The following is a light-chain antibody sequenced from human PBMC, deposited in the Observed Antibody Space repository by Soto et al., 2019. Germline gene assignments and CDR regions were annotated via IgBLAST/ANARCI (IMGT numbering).Light chain of an antibody. Sequence: DIQMTQSPSSLSASVGDRVTITCRASQSISSYLNWYQQKPGKAPKLLIYDASSLQSGVPSRFSSSGSGTEFTPTTSSLQPEDFATYYYQQSYDTLPFTFGPGTQVDIK. J-gene: IGKJ3*01. CDR2: DAS. V-gene: IGKV1-39*01. CDR3: QQSYDTLPFT. CDR1: QSISSY.